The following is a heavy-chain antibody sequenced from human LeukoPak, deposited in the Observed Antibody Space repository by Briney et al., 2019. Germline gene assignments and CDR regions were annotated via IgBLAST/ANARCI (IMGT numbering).Heavy chain of an antibody. D-gene: IGHD6-19*01. J-gene: IGHJ4*02. CDR2: INPSGGSI. V-gene: IGHV1-46*01. CDR3: ARGTTVAGTGPLMNY. CDR1: GYTFTSYY. Sequence: RASVKVSCKASGYTFTSYYMHWVRQAPGQGLEWMGIINPSGGSISYAQKFQGRVTMTRDTSTSTVYMELSSLRSDDTAVYYCARGTTVAGTGPLMNYWGQGTLVTVSS.